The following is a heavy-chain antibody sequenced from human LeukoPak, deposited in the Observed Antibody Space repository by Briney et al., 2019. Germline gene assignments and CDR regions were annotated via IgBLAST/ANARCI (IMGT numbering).Heavy chain of an antibody. D-gene: IGHD3-3*01. J-gene: IGHJ4*02. CDR2: IKQDGSEK. Sequence: GGSLRLSCAASGFTFSSYWMSWVRQAPGKGLEWVANIKQDGSEKYYVDSVKGRFTISRDNAKNSLYLQMNSLRAEDTAVYYCARDRPYYDFWSGYSDHWGQGTLVTVSS. V-gene: IGHV3-7*01. CDR1: GFTFSSYW. CDR3: ARDRPYYDFWSGYSDH.